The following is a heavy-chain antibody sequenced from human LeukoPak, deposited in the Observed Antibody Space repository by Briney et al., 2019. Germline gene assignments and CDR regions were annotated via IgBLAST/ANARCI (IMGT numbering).Heavy chain of an antibody. CDR3: ARGAYSNSYYYYYYMDV. D-gene: IGHD4-11*01. Sequence: SETLSLTCTVSGGSISSSSYYWGWIRQPPGKGLEWIGSIYYSGSTNYNPSLKSRVTISVDTSKNQFSLKLSSVTAADTAVYYCARGAYSNSYYYYYYMDVWGKGTTVTVSS. CDR1: GGSISSSSYY. V-gene: IGHV4-39*07. CDR2: IYYSGST. J-gene: IGHJ6*03.